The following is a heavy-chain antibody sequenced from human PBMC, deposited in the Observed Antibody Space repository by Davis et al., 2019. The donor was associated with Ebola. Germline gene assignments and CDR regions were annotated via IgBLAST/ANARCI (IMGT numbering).Heavy chain of an antibody. Sequence: HSQTLSLTCAISGDSVSGSSGAWNWLRQSPSRGLEWLGRTYYTSQWYNDYAVSMKSRITINPDTSKNQFSLQLSSVTPEDTAVYYCARGWLRSGFDYWGQGNLVIVSS. J-gene: IGHJ4*02. D-gene: IGHD5-12*01. CDR3: ARGWLRSGFDY. CDR1: GDSVSGSSGA. V-gene: IGHV6-1*01. CDR2: TYYTSQWYN.